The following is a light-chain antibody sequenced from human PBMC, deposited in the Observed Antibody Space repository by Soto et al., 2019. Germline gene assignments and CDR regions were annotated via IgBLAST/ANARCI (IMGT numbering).Light chain of an antibody. V-gene: IGLV3-1*01. CDR3: QAWHSTTPVI. Sequence: SYELTQPPSVSESPGQTASITCSGDKLGDTYTCWYQQKPGQSPVLVIYQDGKRPSGIPERFSGSSSGNTATLTISGTQAMDEADYYCQAWHSTTPVIFGGGTKVTVL. J-gene: IGLJ2*01. CDR1: KLGDTY. CDR2: QDG.